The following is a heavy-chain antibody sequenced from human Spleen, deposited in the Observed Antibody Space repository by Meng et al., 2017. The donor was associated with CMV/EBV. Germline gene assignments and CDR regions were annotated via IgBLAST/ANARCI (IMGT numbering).Heavy chain of an antibody. J-gene: IGHJ3*02. CDR2: ITSRGSPT. D-gene: IGHD5-24*01. Sequence: GESLKISCAASGFTFSDYYMTWIRQAPGKGLGWVSYITSRGSPTYYADSVKGRFTISRDNAENSLSLQMNSLRAEDTAVYYCARGALSLEMATTGNAFDIWGQGTMVTVSS. CDR1: GFTFSDYY. CDR3: ARGALSLEMATTGNAFDI. V-gene: IGHV3-11*01.